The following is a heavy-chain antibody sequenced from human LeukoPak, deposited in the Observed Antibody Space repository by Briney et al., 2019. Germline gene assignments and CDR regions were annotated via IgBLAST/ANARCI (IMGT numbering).Heavy chain of an antibody. CDR2: ISDSGDTT. Sequence: GGSLRLSCAASGFAFSSQAMGWVRQAPGKGLEWVSVISDSGDTTYYADSVKGRFTISRDNSKNTLYLQMNSLRAEDTAVYYCARDGRGSGSLLDAFDIWGQGTMVTVSS. D-gene: IGHD3-22*01. V-gene: IGHV3-23*01. J-gene: IGHJ3*02. CDR1: GFAFSSQA. CDR3: ARDGRGSGSLLDAFDI.